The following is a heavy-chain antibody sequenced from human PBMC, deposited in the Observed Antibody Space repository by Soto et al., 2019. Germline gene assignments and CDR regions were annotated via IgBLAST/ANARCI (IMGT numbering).Heavy chain of an antibody. CDR2: IDWNSGST. D-gene: IGHD1-26*01. CDR1: GFRFDDFA. CDR3: VKGRGSYFVYFGLDV. J-gene: IGHJ6*02. V-gene: IGHV3-9*01. Sequence: EVHLVESGGGLVQSGRSRRLSGVASGFRFDDFAMHWVRQAPGKGLEWVSSIDWNSGSTAYADSVKGRFTVFRDNATNSLDLQMNSLRVEDTAFYYCVKGRGSYFVYFGLDVLGPGTTVTVAS.